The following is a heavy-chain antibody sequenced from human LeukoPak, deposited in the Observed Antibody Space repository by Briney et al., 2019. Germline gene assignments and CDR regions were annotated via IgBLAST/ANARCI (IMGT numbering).Heavy chain of an antibody. CDR1: GYSISSGYY. J-gene: IGHJ5*02. D-gene: IGHD6-13*01. CDR3: ARSIAAAATGFDP. V-gene: IGHV4-38-2*02. Sequence: SETLSLTCTVSGYSISSGYYWGWIRQPPGKGLEWIGSIYHSGSTYYNPSLKSRVTISVDTSKNQFSLKLSSVAAADTAVYYCARSIAAAATGFDPWGQGTLVTVSS. CDR2: IYHSGST.